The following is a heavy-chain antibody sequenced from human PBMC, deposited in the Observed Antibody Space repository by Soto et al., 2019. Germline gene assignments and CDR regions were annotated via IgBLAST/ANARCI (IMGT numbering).Heavy chain of an antibody. CDR3: AREAYDSSDHAFDI. CDR1: GYTFTSYA. CDR2: INVGNGNT. V-gene: IGHV1-3*01. Sequence: QVQLVQSGAEVKKPGASVKVSCKASGYTFTSYAMHWVRQAPGQRLEWMGWINVGNGNTKYSQKFQGRVTITRDTSASTAYMELSSLRSEDTAVYYCAREAYDSSDHAFDIWGQGTIVTVSS. J-gene: IGHJ3*02. D-gene: IGHD3-22*01.